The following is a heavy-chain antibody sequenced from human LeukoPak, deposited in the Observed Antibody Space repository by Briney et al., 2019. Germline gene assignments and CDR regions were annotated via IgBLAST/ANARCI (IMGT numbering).Heavy chain of an antibody. V-gene: IGHV1-2*04. J-gene: IGHJ3*02. CDR2: INPNSGGT. Sequence: HWASVKVSCKASGYTFTGYYMHWVRQAPGQGLEWMGWINPNSGGTNYAQKFQGWVTMTRDTSISTAYMELSRLRSDDTAVYYCARVYGDYDGAFDIWGQGTMVTVSS. CDR1: GYTFTGYY. D-gene: IGHD4-17*01. CDR3: ARVYGDYDGAFDI.